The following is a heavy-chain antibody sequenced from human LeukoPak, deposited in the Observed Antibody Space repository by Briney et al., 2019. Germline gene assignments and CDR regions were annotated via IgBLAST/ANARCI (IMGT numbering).Heavy chain of an antibody. CDR2: INHSGST. D-gene: IGHD5-24*01. CDR3: AREGRWLRAPQPHRRYYFDY. Sequence: SETLSLTCAVYGGSFSGYYWSWIRQPPGKGLEWIGEINHSGSTNYNPSLKSRVTISVDTSKNQFSLKLSSVTAADTAVYYCAREGRWLRAPQPHRRYYFDYWGQGTLVTVSS. J-gene: IGHJ4*02. V-gene: IGHV4-34*01. CDR1: GGSFSGYY.